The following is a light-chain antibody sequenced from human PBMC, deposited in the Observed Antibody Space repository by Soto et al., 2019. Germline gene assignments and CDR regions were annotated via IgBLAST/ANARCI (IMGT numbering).Light chain of an antibody. J-gene: IGKJ4*01. CDR1: QSISSH. CDR3: EQRNAGLT. V-gene: IGKV3-11*01. CDR2: DAS. Sequence: EIVLTQSPATLSLSPGARATLSCRATQSISSHVAYYQQRPGQVVRLLLYDASHRATGIPVRFSGGGSGNDLTLTINNLEPEDFAVYYCEQRNAGLTFGGGTKVEIK.